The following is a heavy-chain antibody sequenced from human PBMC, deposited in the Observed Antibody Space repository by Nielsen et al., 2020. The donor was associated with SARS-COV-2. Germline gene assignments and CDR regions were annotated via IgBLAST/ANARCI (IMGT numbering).Heavy chain of an antibody. Sequence: GGSLRLSCAASGFTFSSYSMNWVRQAPGKGLEWVSSISSSSSYIYYADSVKGRFTISRDNARNTLFLQMNNLRVEDTAVYYCARGGVVPALFYYYYIDVWGKGTKVTVSS. CDR1: GFTFSSYS. CDR2: ISSSSSYI. J-gene: IGHJ6*03. V-gene: IGHV3-21*04. CDR3: ARGGVVPALFYYYYIDV. D-gene: IGHD3-3*01.